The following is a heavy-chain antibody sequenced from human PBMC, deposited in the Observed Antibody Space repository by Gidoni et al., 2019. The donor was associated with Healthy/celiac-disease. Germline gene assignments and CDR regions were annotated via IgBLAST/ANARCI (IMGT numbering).Heavy chain of an antibody. CDR2: ISYCGSNK. Sequence: QVQLVESGGGVVQPGRSLRLSCAASGFTFSSYGIQRVRQAPGKGLEWVAAISYCGSNKYDADSVKGRFTISRDNSKNTLYLQMNSLRAEDTAVYYCANLRGGQLLYGPPEVYYYYYYGMDVWGQGTTVTVSS. CDR3: ANLRGGQLLYGPPEVYYYYYYGMDV. J-gene: IGHJ6*02. V-gene: IGHV3-30*18. D-gene: IGHD2-2*02. CDR1: GFTFSSYG.